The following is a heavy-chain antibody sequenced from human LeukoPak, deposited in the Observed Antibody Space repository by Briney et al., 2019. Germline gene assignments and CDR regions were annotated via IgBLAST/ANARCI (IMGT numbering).Heavy chain of an antibody. CDR3: ATVDHFDGGGYGNF. V-gene: IGHV3-15*01. CDR2: IKTKTDGETA. J-gene: IGHJ4*02. D-gene: IGHD4-23*01. CDR1: GFIFRKTY. Sequence: GGSLRLSCATSGFIFRKTYMTWVRQAPGKGLEWVGRIKTKTDGETADYAAPVKGRFTLSRDDSKDTLYLQMDSLKTEDTGVYFCATVDHFDGGGYGNFWGQGSRVTVSS.